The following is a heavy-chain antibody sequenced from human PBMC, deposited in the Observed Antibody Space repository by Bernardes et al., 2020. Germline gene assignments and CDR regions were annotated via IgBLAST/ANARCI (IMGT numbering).Heavy chain of an antibody. CDR2: SGST. J-gene: IGHJ3*02. Sequence: SGASINNYFWSWIRQPPGKGLEWIGHSGSTNYNPSLKSRITISLDTSKSQLSLTLSSVTAADTAVYYCARIRLRLMSSGSGTSYEAFDIWGQGTMVTVSS. V-gene: IGHV4-59*01. D-gene: IGHD3-10*01. CDR3: ARIRLRLMSSGSGTSYEAFDI. CDR1: GASINNYF.